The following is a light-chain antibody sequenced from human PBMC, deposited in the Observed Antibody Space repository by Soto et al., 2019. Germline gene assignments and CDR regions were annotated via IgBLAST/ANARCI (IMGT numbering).Light chain of an antibody. Sequence: QSALTQPPSASGSPGQSVTISCTGTSSDVGGYNYVSWYQQHPGKAPKLIIYEVSKRLSGVPDRFSGSKAGNTASLTVSGLQAEDEADYYCSSYGGSNNLVFGGGTKLTVL. J-gene: IGLJ3*02. CDR1: SSDVGGYNY. V-gene: IGLV2-8*01. CDR2: EVS. CDR3: SSYGGSNNLV.